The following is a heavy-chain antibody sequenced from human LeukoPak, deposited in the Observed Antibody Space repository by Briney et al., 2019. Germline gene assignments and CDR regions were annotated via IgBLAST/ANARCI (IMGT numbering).Heavy chain of an antibody. V-gene: IGHV3-30-3*01. J-gene: IGHJ6*02. CDR3: ARDWAIAAAGTYYYGMDV. Sequence: GESLKISCAASGFTFSSYAMHWVRQAPGKGLEWVAVISYDGSNKYYADSVKGRFTISRDNSKNTLYLQMNSLRAEDTTVYYCARDWAIAAAGTYYYGMDVWGQGTTVTVSS. CDR2: ISYDGSNK. D-gene: IGHD6-13*01. CDR1: GFTFSSYA.